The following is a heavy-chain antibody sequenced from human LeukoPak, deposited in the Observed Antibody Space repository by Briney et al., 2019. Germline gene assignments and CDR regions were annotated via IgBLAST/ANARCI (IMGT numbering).Heavy chain of an antibody. CDR1: GFIFSTYS. V-gene: IGHV3-48*01. D-gene: IGHD1-7*01. J-gene: IGHJ4*02. CDR3: ATYWNYGY. CDR2: ISSGSNTI. Sequence: PGGSLRLSCAASGFIFSTYSMNWVRQAPGKGLEWVSYISSGSNTIYYADSVKGRFTIPRDNAKNSLYLQMNSLRAEDTAVYYCATYWNYGYWGQGTLVTVSS.